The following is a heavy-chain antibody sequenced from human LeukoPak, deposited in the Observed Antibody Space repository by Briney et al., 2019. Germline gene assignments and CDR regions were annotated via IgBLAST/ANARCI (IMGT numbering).Heavy chain of an antibody. J-gene: IGHJ4*02. CDR1: GFTFSDYY. D-gene: IGHD1-7*01. CDR2: ISSSGSTI. CDR3: ARDSVYNWNYASD. Sequence: GGSLRLSCAASGFTFSDYYMSWIRQAPGKGLEWVSYISSSGSTIYYADSVKGRFTISRDNAKNSLYLQMNSLRAEDTALYYCARDSVYNWNYASDWGQGTLVTVSS. V-gene: IGHV3-11*01.